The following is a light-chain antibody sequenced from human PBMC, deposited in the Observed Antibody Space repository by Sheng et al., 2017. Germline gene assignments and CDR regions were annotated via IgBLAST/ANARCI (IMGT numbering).Light chain of an antibody. V-gene: IGLV1-40*01. J-gene: IGLJ3*02. Sequence: QSVLTQPPSVSGAPRQRVTISCTGDSANIGAGYDVHWYQQLPGAAPKLLIYGNSNRPSGVPDRFSGSKSGTSASLAISGLQSEDEADYHCASWNDSPDGPIWXFGGGTKLTVL. CDR2: GNS. CDR1: SANIGAGYD. CDR3: ASWNDSPDGPIWX.